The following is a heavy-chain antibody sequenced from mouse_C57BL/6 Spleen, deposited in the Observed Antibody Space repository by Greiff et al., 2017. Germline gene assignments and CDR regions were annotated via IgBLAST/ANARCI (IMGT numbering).Heavy chain of an antibody. V-gene: IGHV1-53*01. CDR1: GYTFTSYW. Sequence: QVQLQQPGTELVKPGASVKLSCKASGYTFTSYWMHWVKQRPGQGLEWIGNINPSNGGTNYNEKFKSKATLTVDKSTSTAYMQLSSLPSEDSAVYYWARDYYGSNPFAYWGQGTLVTVSA. CDR3: ARDYYGSNPFAY. J-gene: IGHJ3*01. D-gene: IGHD1-1*01. CDR2: INPSNGGT.